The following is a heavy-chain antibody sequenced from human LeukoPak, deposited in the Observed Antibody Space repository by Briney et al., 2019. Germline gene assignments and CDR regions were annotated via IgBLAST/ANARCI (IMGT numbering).Heavy chain of an antibody. CDR2: KSYDGSNK. J-gene: IGHJ4*02. D-gene: IGHD6-13*01. CDR1: GFTFSSYG. CDR3: AKDAAAAGTFDY. V-gene: IGHV3-30*18. Sequence: GGSLRRSCAASGFTFSSYGMHWVRQAPGKGLEWVAVKSYDGSNKYYADSVKGRFTISRDNSKNTLYLQMNSLRAEDTAVYYCAKDAAAAGTFDYWGQGTLVTVSS.